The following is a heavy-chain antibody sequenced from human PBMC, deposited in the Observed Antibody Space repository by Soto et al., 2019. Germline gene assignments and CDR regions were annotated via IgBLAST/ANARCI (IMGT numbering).Heavy chain of an antibody. Sequence: GGSLRLSCAASGFTFSSYAMSWVRQAPGKGLEWVSAISGSGGSTYYADSVKGRFTISRDNSKSTLYLQMSSLGAEDTAVYYCARAFCTNGVYYYFFDYWGHGTLVTVSS. J-gene: IGHJ4*01. CDR3: ARAFCTNGVYYYFFDY. D-gene: IGHD2-8*01. CDR2: ISGSGGST. V-gene: IGHV3-23*01. CDR1: GFTFSSYA.